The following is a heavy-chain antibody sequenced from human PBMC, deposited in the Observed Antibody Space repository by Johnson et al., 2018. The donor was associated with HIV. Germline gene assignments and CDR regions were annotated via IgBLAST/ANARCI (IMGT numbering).Heavy chain of an antibody. Sequence: VQLVESGGGLVQPGGSLRLSCAASGFTFSSYWMSWVRQAPGKGLEWVANIKQDGSEKYYVDSVKGRFTISRDNAKNSLYLQMNSLRAEDTAVYYCARDRDTAYDFWSGRGFDAFDIWGQGTMVTVSS. D-gene: IGHD3-3*01. CDR2: IKQDGSEK. V-gene: IGHV3-7*05. CDR3: ARDRDTAYDFWSGRGFDAFDI. J-gene: IGHJ3*02. CDR1: GFTFSSYW.